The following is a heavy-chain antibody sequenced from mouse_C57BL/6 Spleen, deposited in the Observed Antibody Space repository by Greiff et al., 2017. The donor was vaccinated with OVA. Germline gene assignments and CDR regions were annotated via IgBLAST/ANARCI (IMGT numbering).Heavy chain of an antibody. CDR3: ARRLGGGYYDYAMDY. Sequence: QVQLQQPGAELVRPGSSVKLSCKASGYTFTSYWMDWVKQRPGQGLEWIGNIYPSDSGTHYNQKFKDKATLTVDKSSSTAYMQLSSLTSEDSAVYYCARRLGGGYYDYAMDYWGQGTSVTVSS. CDR1: GYTFTSYW. J-gene: IGHJ4*01. V-gene: IGHV1-61*01. D-gene: IGHD2-3*01. CDR2: IYPSDSGT.